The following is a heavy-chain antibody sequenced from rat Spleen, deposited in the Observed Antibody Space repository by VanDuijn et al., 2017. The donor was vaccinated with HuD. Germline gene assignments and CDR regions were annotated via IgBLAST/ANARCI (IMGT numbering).Heavy chain of an antibody. V-gene: IGHV5-25*01. CDR3: ARGDYSGFDY. D-gene: IGHD1-1*01. CDR1: GFTFSNYD. J-gene: IGHJ2*01. CDR2: ISTSGGST. Sequence: EVQLVESGGGLVQPGRSLKLSCAASGFTFSNYDMAWVRQAPTKGLEWVASISTSGGSTYYRDSVKGRFTVSRDNAKSTLYLQMDSLRSEDTATYYCARGDYSGFDYWGQGVMVTVSS.